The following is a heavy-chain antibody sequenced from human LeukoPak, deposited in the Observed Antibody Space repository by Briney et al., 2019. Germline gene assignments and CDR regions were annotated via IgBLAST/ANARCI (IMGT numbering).Heavy chain of an antibody. V-gene: IGHV3-30*18. CDR3: AKDRIAAAKHAYGMDV. CDR2: ISYDGSNK. CDR1: GFTFSSYG. Sequence: GGSLRLSCAASGFTFSSYGMHWVRQAPGKGLEWVAVISYDGSNKYYADSVEGRFTISRDNSKNTLYLQMNSLRAEDTAVYYCAKDRIAAAKHAYGMDVWGQGTTVTVSS. D-gene: IGHD6-13*01. J-gene: IGHJ6*02.